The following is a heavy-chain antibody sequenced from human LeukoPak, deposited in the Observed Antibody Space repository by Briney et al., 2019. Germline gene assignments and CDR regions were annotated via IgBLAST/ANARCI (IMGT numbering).Heavy chain of an antibody. D-gene: IGHD3-22*01. CDR3: AKDTNYYYDSSGYPDY. CDR2: ISWNSGGI. V-gene: IGHV3-9*01. CDR1: GFTFDDYA. J-gene: IGHJ4*02. Sequence: GGSLRLSCAASGFTFDDYAMHWVRQAPGKGLEWVSGISWNSGGIGYADSVKGRFTISRDNAKNSLYLQMNSLRAEDTALYYCAKDTNYYYDSSGYPDYWGQGTLVTVSS.